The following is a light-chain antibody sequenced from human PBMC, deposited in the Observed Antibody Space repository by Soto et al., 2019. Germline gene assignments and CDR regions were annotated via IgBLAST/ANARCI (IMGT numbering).Light chain of an antibody. CDR1: SSDVGGYNY. Sequence: QSALTQPASVSGSPGQSITISCTGTSSDVGGYNYVSWYQHHPGKAPKLMIYEVSNRPSGVSNRFSGSKSGNTASLTISGLQAEEEADYYCSSYTTSSPLGYVFGTGTKLTVL. CDR3: SSYTTSSPLGYV. J-gene: IGLJ1*01. V-gene: IGLV2-14*01. CDR2: EVS.